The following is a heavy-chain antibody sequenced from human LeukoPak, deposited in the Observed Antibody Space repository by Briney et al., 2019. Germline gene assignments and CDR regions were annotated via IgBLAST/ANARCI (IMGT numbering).Heavy chain of an antibody. CDR1: GYTFTSYG. D-gene: IGHD1-1*01. CDR3: ARDPGTYSTGGDY. V-gene: IGHV1-18*01. J-gene: IGHJ4*02. Sequence: GESLKISCKGSGYTFTSYGISWVRQAPGQGLEWMGWISAYNGNTNYAQKLQGRVTMTTDTSTSTAYMELRSPRSDDTAVYYCARDPGTYSTGGDYWGQGTLVTVSS. CDR2: ISAYNGNT.